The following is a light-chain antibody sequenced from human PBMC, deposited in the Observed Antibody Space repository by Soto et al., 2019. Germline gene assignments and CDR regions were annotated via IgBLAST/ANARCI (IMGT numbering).Light chain of an antibody. V-gene: IGKV4-1*01. CDR3: QQYYTNALT. J-gene: IGKJ4*01. Sequence: DIVMTQSPDSLAVSLGERATINCKSSQSVLYSSNNKNYIAWYQQKPGQPPKLLIYWASTRESGVPHRFSGSGCGTDFTLTISSLQAEDVAVYYCQQYYTNALTFGGGTKVGVK. CDR1: QSVLYSSNNKNY. CDR2: WAS.